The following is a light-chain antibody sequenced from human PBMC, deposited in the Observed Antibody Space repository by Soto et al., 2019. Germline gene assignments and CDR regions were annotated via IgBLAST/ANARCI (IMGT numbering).Light chain of an antibody. CDR3: AAWADSLNGVV. Sequence: QSVLTQPPSASGTPGQRVTISCSGSSSNIGSKTVNWYQQLPGTAPKLLIYSNNQRPSGVPDRFSGSKSGTSASLAISGLQSEDEADYYCAAWADSLNGVVFGGGTKLTVL. CDR2: SNN. J-gene: IGLJ2*01. CDR1: SSNIGSKT. V-gene: IGLV1-44*01.